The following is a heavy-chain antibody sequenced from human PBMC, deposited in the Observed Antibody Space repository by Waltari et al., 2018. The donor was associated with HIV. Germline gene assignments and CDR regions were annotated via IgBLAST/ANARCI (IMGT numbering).Heavy chain of an antibody. CDR1: DLTFHGFT. CDR2: IGSSSSYI. D-gene: IGHD2-15*01. CDR3: ARDRTPVTTGDFDS. V-gene: IGHV3-21*04. J-gene: IGHJ4*02. Sequence: VESGGRLVQPEGSLRLSCVVSDLTFHGFTMTWVRQTPQKRLEWVASIGSSSSYIYYSDSLKGRFSVSRDNAKRSVFLQMNNLRSDDTATYYCARDRTPVTTGDFDSWGQGTLVVVSS.